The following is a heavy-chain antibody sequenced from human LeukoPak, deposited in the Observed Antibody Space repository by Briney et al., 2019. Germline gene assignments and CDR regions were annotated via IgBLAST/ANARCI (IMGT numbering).Heavy chain of an antibody. J-gene: IGHJ4*02. CDR2: IYTSGST. CDR3: ARGPYGSGSYLIDY. Sequence: PSGTLSLTCAVSGDSISSTNWWSWVRQPPGKGLEWIGRIYTSGSTNYNPSLKSRVTMSVDTSKNQFSLKLSSVTAADTAVYYCARGPYGSGSYLIDYWGQGTLVTVSS. D-gene: IGHD3-10*01. V-gene: IGHV4-4*02. CDR1: GDSISSTNW.